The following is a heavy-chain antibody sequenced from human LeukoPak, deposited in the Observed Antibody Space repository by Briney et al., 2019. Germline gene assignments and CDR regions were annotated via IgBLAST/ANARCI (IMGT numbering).Heavy chain of an antibody. J-gene: IGHJ4*02. Sequence: PSETLSLTCTVSGGSISSYYWSWIRQPPGKGLEWIGYIYYSGSTNYNPSLKSRVTISVDTSKNQFSLKLSSVTAADTAFYYCARQLSPYHSSGYYYYFDYWGQGTLVTVSS. D-gene: IGHD3-22*01. V-gene: IGHV4-59*08. CDR3: ARQLSPYHSSGYYYYFDY. CDR1: GGSISSYY. CDR2: IYYSGST.